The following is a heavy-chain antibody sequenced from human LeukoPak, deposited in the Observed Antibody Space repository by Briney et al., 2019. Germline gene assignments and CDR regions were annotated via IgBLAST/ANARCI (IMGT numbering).Heavy chain of an antibody. J-gene: IGHJ5*02. D-gene: IGHD5-18*01. CDR3: ARRIQLWSNWFDP. CDR1: GFTFSDNY. CDR2: ISSSGSTI. Sequence: GGSLRLSCAASGFTFSDNYMSWIRQAPGKGLEWVSYISSSGSTIYYADSVKGRFTISRDNAKNSLYLQMNSLRAEDTAVYYCARRIQLWSNWFDPWGQGTLVTVSS. V-gene: IGHV3-11*04.